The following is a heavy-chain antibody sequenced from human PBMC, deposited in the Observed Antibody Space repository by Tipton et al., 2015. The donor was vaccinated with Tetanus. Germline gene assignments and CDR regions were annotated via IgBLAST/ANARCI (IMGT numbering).Heavy chain of an antibody. CDR3: ARAKGSSTYYYYYYGMDV. D-gene: IGHD6-13*01. Sequence: TLSLTCTVSGGSISSYYWSWIRQPPGKGLEWIGEINHSGSTNYNPSLKSRVTISVDTSKNQFSLKLSSVTAADTAVYYCARAKGSSTYYYYYYGMDVWGQGTTVTVSS. CDR2: INHSGST. CDR1: GGSISSYY. V-gene: IGHV4-34*01. J-gene: IGHJ6*02.